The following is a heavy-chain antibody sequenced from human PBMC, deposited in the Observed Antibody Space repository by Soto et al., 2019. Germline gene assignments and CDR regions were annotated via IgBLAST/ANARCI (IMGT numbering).Heavy chain of an antibody. CDR1: GGSISSGGYY. Sequence: QVQLQESGPGLVKPSQTLSLTCTVSGGSISSGGYYWSWIRQHPGKGLEWIGYIYYIGSTYYTPSLKSRFTVSIVTSKTPFSLKRSSVSAADTAVYYCARAISPWGQGARATVSS. V-gene: IGHV4-31*03. D-gene: IGHD3-3*01. CDR2: IYYIGST. CDR3: ARAISP. J-gene: IGHJ5*02.